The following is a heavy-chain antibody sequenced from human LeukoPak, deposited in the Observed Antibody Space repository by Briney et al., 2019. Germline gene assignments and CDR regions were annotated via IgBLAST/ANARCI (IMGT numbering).Heavy chain of an antibody. Sequence: SETLSLTCTVSGGSISSGGYYWSWIRQHPGKGLEWIGYIYYSGSTDYNPSLKSRFTMSVDTSKNQFSLKLSSVTAADTAVYYCARHAGFGSGYYHDAFDIWGQGSMVIVSS. CDR1: GGSISSGGYY. CDR3: ARHAGFGSGYYHDAFDI. D-gene: IGHD3-22*01. J-gene: IGHJ3*02. V-gene: IGHV4-31*03. CDR2: IYYSGST.